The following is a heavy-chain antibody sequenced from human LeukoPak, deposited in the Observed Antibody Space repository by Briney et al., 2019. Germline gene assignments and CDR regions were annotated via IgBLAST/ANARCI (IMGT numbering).Heavy chain of an antibody. D-gene: IGHD3-22*01. CDR2: IKQDGSEK. Sequence: PGGSLRLSCAASGFTFSRSWMSWVRQAPGKGLEWVANIKQDGSEKYYVDSVKGRFTISRDNAKNSLYLQMNSLRAEDTAVYYCASPALGQVTMKPWGQGTLVTVSS. V-gene: IGHV3-7*01. J-gene: IGHJ5*02. CDR3: ASPALGQVTMKP. CDR1: GFTFSRSW.